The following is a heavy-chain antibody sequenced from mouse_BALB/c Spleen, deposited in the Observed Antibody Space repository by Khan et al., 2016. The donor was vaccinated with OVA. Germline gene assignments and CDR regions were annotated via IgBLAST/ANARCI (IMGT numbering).Heavy chain of an antibody. D-gene: IGHD1-1*01. CDR2: VSTGGHYT. CDR3: ARLAYYYDSEGFAY. V-gene: IGHV5-6*01. Sequence: EVELVESGGDVVKPGGSLKLSCAASGFTFSTYGMSWVRQTPDKRLEWVATVSTGGHYTSFQDTWKGRITMSRNKAKNTLYLQMSSLKSEDTAIFYCARLAYYYDSEGFAYWGQGTLVTVSA. J-gene: IGHJ3*01. CDR1: GFTFSTYG.